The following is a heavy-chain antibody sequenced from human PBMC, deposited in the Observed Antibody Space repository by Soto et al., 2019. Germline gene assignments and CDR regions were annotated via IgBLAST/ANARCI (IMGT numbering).Heavy chain of an antibody. CDR2: IYFLGST. CDR1: GDSISGYY. J-gene: IGHJ4*02. V-gene: IGHV4-59*01. D-gene: IGHD6-19*01. Sequence: PSETLSLTCTVSGDSISGYYWSWIRQPPGKGLEWIGYIYFLGSTNYNPSLKSRVTISVDTSKNEFSLKLSSVTAADTAVYYCARGLVGWRADYWGQGSLVTVSS. CDR3: ARGLVGWRADY.